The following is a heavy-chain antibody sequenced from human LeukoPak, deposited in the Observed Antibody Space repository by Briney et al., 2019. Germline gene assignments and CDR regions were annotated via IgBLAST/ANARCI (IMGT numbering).Heavy chain of an antibody. CDR2: ISGGGGNT. D-gene: IGHD4-17*01. CDR3: ARDYYGDFLFDY. J-gene: IGHJ4*02. CDR1: KFAFSSYA. V-gene: IGHV3-23*01. Sequence: PGGSLRLSCAASKFAFSSYAMSWVRQAPGKGLEWVSAISGGGGNTYYADSVKGRFTISRDNSKNTLYLQMNSLRAEDTAAYYCARDYYGDFLFDYWGQGTLVTVSS.